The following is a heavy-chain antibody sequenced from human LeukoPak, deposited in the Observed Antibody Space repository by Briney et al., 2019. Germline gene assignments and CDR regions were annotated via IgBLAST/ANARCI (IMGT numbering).Heavy chain of an antibody. CDR1: GGSISSYY. CDR3: ARDTYYSGSGTYFEDYFDS. J-gene: IGHJ4*02. CDR2: IYARGST. V-gene: IGHV4-4*07. Sequence: SETLSLTCTVSGGSISSYYWSWIRQPAGKGPEWIGRIYARGSTNYNPSLNSRVTMSVDTSKNQFSLELSSVTAADTAVYYCARDTYYSGSGTYFEDYFDSWGQGILVTVSS. D-gene: IGHD3-10*01.